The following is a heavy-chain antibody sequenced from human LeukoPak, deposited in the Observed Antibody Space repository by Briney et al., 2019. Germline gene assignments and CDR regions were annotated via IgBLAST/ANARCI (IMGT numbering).Heavy chain of an antibody. D-gene: IGHD5-24*01. V-gene: IGHV3-23*01. Sequence: GGSLRLSCAASGFTFSSFAMSWVRQAPEKGLEWVSSISGFAGSIYYADSVKGRFTISRDNSKNTLYLLMTSLRAEDTALYYCAKEGGLQSLPYTWFDPWGQGTLVTVST. J-gene: IGHJ5*02. CDR1: GFTFSSFA. CDR2: ISGFAGSI. CDR3: AKEGGLQSLPYTWFDP.